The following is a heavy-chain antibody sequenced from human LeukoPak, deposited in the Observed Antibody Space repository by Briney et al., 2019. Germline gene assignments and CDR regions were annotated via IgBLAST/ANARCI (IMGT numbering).Heavy chain of an antibody. D-gene: IGHD1-1*01. Sequence: PGGSLRLSCAASGFTFSSYWMHWVRQAPGKGLVWVSRIYSDGSITIYADSVKGRFTISRDNAKNTLYLQMNSLRADDTAMYYCARTGVPYAMDVWGRGTTVTVS. V-gene: IGHV3-74*01. J-gene: IGHJ6*02. CDR1: GFTFSSYW. CDR3: ARTGVPYAMDV. CDR2: IYSDGSIT.